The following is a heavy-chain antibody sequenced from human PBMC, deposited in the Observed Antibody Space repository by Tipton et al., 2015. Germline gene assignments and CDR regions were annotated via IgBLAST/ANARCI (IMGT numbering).Heavy chain of an antibody. CDR2: IIPIFGTA. D-gene: IGHD3-22*01. V-gene: IGHV1-69*06. CDR1: GGTFSSYA. Sequence: QLVQSGAEVKKPGSSVKVSCKASGGTFSSYAISWVRQAPGQGLEWMGGIIPIFGTANYAQKFQGRVTITADKSTSTAYMELTSLRSEDTAVYYCARNDYDSSGYYHYYSYGMDVWGQGTTVTVSS. CDR3: ARNDYDSSGYYHYYSYGMDV. J-gene: IGHJ6*02.